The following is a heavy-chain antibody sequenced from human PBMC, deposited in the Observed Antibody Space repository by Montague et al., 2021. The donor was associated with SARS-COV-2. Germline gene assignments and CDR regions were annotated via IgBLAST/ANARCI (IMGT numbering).Heavy chain of an antibody. Sequence: SLILSCAASGFTFSSYELNWVRQAPGKGLEWVSYISSSCSTIYYSDSVKGRFTISRDNAKSSLYLQMNSLRAEDTAVYYCASNLFITVFGVVISSDAFDIWGQGTMVTVTS. J-gene: IGHJ3*02. D-gene: IGHD3-3*01. CDR1: GFTFSSYE. CDR3: ASNLFITVFGVVISSDAFDI. CDR2: ISSSCSTI. V-gene: IGHV3-48*03.